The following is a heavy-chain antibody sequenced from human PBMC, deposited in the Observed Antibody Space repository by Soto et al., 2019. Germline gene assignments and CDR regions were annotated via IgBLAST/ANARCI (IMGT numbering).Heavy chain of an antibody. J-gene: IGHJ4*02. D-gene: IGHD3-10*01. V-gene: IGHV1-69*04. Sequence: QVQLVQSGAEVKRPGSSVKVSCKASGDTFSFYSINWVRQAPGLGLEWMGRVNPILSMSNYAQRFQGRVTLPTDXXTSTAYMELSGLRSEDTAMYYCATSYGSGYRAFDYWGQGALVTVSS. CDR3: ATSYGSGYRAFDY. CDR2: VNPILSMS. CDR1: GDTFSFYS.